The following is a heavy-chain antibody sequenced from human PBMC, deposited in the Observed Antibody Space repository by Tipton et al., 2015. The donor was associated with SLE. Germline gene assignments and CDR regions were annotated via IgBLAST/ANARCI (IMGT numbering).Heavy chain of an antibody. CDR2: IYQRTST. D-gene: IGHD2-21*01. CDR3: TRGGIFL. J-gene: IGHJ4*02. V-gene: IGHV4-38-2*02. Sequence: TLSLTCTVSGYSISRFYYWNWIRQAPGKGLEWIASIYQRTSTYYNPSLKSRATISMDTSKNQFSLRLSSVTAADTAVYYCTRGGIFLWGQGKLVTVSS. CDR1: GYSISRFYY.